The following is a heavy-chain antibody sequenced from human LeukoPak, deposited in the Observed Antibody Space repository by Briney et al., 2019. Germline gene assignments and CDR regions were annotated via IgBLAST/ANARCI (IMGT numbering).Heavy chain of an antibody. CDR2: IYNSEST. CDR3: ARRRRIAGVGTDALDI. J-gene: IGHJ3*02. V-gene: IGHV4-59*08. Sequence: SETLSLTSTVSGGSSTNYYWTWIRQPPGKGLEWIGYIYNSESTNYNPSLKSRVTISVDTSKNQFSLKLTSVTAADTAMYYCARRRRIAGVGTDALDIWGQGTMVTVSS. D-gene: IGHD6-13*01. CDR1: GGSSTNYY.